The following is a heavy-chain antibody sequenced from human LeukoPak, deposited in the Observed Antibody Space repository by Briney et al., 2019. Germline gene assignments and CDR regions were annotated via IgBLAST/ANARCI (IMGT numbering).Heavy chain of an antibody. Sequence: ASVKVSCKASGYTFTGYYMHWVRQAPGQGLEWMGWINPNSGGTNYAQKFQGRVTMTRDTSISTAYMELSRLRSDDTAVYYCARERFLEWLRAFGIWGQGTMVTVSS. CDR2: INPNSGGT. D-gene: IGHD3-3*01. CDR1: GYTFTGYY. CDR3: ARERFLEWLRAFGI. V-gene: IGHV1-2*02. J-gene: IGHJ3*02.